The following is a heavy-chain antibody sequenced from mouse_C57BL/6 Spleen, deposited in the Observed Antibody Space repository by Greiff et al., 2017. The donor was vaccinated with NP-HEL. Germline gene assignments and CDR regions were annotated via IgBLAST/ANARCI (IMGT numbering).Heavy chain of an antibody. J-gene: IGHJ4*01. V-gene: IGHV14-2*01. D-gene: IGHD1-1*01. CDR1: GFNIKDYY. Sequence: EVQRVESGAELVKPGASVKLSCTASGFNIKDYYMHWVKQRTEQGLEWIGRIDPEDGETKYAPKFQGKATITADTSSNTAYLQLSSLTSEDTAVYYCASYYGSNPYAMDYWGQGTSVTVSS. CDR3: ASYYGSNPYAMDY. CDR2: IDPEDGET.